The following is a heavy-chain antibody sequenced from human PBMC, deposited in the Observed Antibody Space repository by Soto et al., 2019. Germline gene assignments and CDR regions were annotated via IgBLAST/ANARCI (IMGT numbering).Heavy chain of an antibody. Sequence: GGSLRLSCAASGFTFSSYAMSWVRQAPGKGLEWVSAISGSGGSTYYADSVKGRFTISRDNSKNTLYLQMNSLRAEDTAVYYRAKDQIAARTLGVGGFDYWGQGTLVNVSS. CDR2: ISGSGGST. J-gene: IGHJ4*02. D-gene: IGHD6-6*01. V-gene: IGHV3-23*01. CDR1: GFTFSSYA. CDR3: AKDQIAARTLGVGGFDY.